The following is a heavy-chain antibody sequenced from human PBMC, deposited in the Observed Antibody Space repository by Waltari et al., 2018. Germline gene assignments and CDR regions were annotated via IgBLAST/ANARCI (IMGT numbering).Heavy chain of an antibody. CDR2: IYYSGST. V-gene: IGHV4-39*01. Sequence: QLQLQESGPGLVKPSETLSLTCTVSGGSISSSSYYWGWIRQPPGKGLEWIWSIYYSGSTYYNPSLKSRVTISVDTSKNQFSLKLSSVTAADTAVYYCASPVDTAMVDDAFDIWGQGTMVTVSS. D-gene: IGHD5-18*01. CDR1: GGSISSSSYY. CDR3: ASPVDTAMVDDAFDI. J-gene: IGHJ3*02.